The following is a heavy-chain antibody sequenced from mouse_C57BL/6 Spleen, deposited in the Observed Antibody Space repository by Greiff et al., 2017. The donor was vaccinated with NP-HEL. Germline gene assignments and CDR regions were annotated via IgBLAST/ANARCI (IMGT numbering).Heavy chain of an antibody. D-gene: IGHD2-3*01. J-gene: IGHJ3*01. CDR1: GYTFTSYD. CDR2: IYPRDGST. CDR3: ATYDGYGGFAY. V-gene: IGHV1-85*01. Sequence: VQGVESGPELVKPGASVKLSCKASGYTFTSYDINWVKQRPGQGLEWIGWIYPRDGSTKYNEKFKGKATLTVDTSSSTAYMELHSLTSEDSAVYFCATYDGYGGFAYWGQGTLVTVSA.